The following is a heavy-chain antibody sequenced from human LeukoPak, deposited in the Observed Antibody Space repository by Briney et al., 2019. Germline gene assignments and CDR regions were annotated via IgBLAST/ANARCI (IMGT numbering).Heavy chain of an antibody. J-gene: IGHJ4*02. D-gene: IGHD4/OR15-4a*01. CDR3: ARLHGAYPFDY. CDR1: VLTFTRFS. Sequence: GGSLSLSCAPSVLTFTRFSMNWVCQAPGGRVGWLSYIRIIGETLYYAHPVKGRFTISRENAKNSRYLQMNSLRADDTAVYYCARLHGAYPFDYWGQGTLVTVSS. V-gene: IGHV3-48*01. CDR2: IRIIGETL.